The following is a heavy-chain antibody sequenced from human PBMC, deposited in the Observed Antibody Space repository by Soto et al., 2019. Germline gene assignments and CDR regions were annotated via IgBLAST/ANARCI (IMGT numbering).Heavy chain of an antibody. Sequence: QVQLVQSGAEVKKPGSSVKVSCRASGGHFDRFALSWLRQAHGQGLEWMGGIIPFLSATTYAHKFQGRVTITADESENTLYLELRSLTSDDTAVYYCARGEDDYGDFGSVDVWGQGTSVTFSS. V-gene: IGHV1-69*01. CDR2: IIPFLSAT. J-gene: IGHJ6*02. D-gene: IGHD4-17*01. CDR1: GGHFDRFA. CDR3: ARGEDDYGDFGSVDV.